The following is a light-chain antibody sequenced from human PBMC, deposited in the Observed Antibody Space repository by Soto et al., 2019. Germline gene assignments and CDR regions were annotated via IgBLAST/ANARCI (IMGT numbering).Light chain of an antibody. CDR3: CSYAGSRTFDVV. CDR2: EGS. Sequence: QSVLPQPASVSGSPGPSITISCTGTSSDVGSYNLVSWYQQHPGKAPKLRIYEGSKRPSGVSNRFSGCKSGNTASLTISGLQAEDEADYYCCSYAGSRTFDVVFGGGTKLTVL. CDR1: SSDVGSYNL. J-gene: IGLJ2*01. V-gene: IGLV2-23*03.